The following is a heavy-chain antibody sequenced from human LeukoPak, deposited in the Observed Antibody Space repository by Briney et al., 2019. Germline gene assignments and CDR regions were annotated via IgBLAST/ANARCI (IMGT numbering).Heavy chain of an antibody. D-gene: IGHD5-18*01. CDR3: ARGPTATPKYRYFDL. J-gene: IGHJ2*01. V-gene: IGHV4-34*01. CDR1: GGSFSGYY. CDR2: INHSGST. Sequence: SETLSLTCAVYGGSFSGYYWSWIRQPPGKGLEWIGEINHSGSTNSNPSLKSRVTISVDTSKNQFSLKLSSVTAADTAVYYCARGPTATPKYRYFDLWGRGTLVTVSS.